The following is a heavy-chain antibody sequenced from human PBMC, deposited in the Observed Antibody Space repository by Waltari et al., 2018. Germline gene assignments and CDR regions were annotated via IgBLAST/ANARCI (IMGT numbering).Heavy chain of an antibody. D-gene: IGHD3-10*01. Sequence: EVQLVESGGGLVQPGGSLRLSCAASGFTFSDYWMQWVRQAQGKGLVWVSRINSDGSSTIYADSVKGRFTISRDNAKNTLYLQMNSLRAEDTAVYYCARNYYGSGSSHAALPYWGQGTLVTVSS. CDR2: INSDGSST. CDR3: ARNYYGSGSSHAALPY. V-gene: IGHV3-74*01. J-gene: IGHJ4*02. CDR1: GFTFSDYW.